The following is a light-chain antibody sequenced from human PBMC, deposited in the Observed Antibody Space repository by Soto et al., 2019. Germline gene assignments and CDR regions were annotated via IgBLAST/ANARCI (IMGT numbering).Light chain of an antibody. V-gene: IGLV1-44*01. CDR3: AAWDDSLNGVV. CDR1: SSNIGSHT. Sequence: QSVLTQPPSASGTPGQTIAISCSGGSSNIGSHTVNWYQQLPGTAPRLPIYSNTQRPSGVPDRFSGSKSGTSASLAISGLQSEYEGDYYCAAWDDSLNGVVFGGGTQLTVL. J-gene: IGLJ2*01. CDR2: SNT.